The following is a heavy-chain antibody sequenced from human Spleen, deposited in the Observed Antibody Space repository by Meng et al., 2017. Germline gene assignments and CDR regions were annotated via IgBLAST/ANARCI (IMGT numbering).Heavy chain of an antibody. CDR2: VSGSGDNT. CDR3: AKVYYGMDV. CDR1: GFTVSSNY. J-gene: IGHJ6*02. V-gene: IGHV3-23*01. Sequence: GESLKISCAASGFTVSSNYMSWVRQAPGKGLEWVSAVSGSGDNTYYADSAKGRFTISRDNSKNTLYLQMNSLRAEDTAVYYCAKVYYGMDVWGQGTTVTVSS.